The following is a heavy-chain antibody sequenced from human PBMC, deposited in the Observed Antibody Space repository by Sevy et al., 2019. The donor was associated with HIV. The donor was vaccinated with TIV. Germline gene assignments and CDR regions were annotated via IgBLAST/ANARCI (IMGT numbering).Heavy chain of an antibody. Sequence: GGSLRLSCAASGFTFSNAWMSWVRQAPGKGLEWVGRIKSKTDGGTTDNAAPVKGRFTISRDDSKNTLYLQMNSLKTEDTAVYYCTTVSRYVFSSGSDAFDIWGQGTMVTVSS. J-gene: IGHJ3*02. CDR1: GFTFSNAW. D-gene: IGHD3-22*01. V-gene: IGHV3-15*01. CDR3: TTVSRYVFSSGSDAFDI. CDR2: IKSKTDGGTT.